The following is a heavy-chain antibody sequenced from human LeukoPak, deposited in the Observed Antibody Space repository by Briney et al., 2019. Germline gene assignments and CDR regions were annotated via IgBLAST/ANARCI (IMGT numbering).Heavy chain of an antibody. CDR1: GGSFSGYY. Sequence: KPSETLSLTCAVYGGSFSGYYWSWIRQPPGKGLEWIGEINHSGSTNYNPSLKSRVTISVDTSKNQFSLKLSSATAADTAVYYCAASSMRIYYFDYWGQGTLVTVSS. CDR3: AASSMRIYYFDY. D-gene: IGHD2-2*01. V-gene: IGHV4-34*01. J-gene: IGHJ4*02. CDR2: INHSGST.